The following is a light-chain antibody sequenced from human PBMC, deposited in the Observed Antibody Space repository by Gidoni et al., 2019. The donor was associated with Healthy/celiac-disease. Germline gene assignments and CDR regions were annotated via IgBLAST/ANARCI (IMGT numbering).Light chain of an antibody. J-gene: IGLJ1*01. CDR2: EVS. CDR1: SSDVGGYNY. V-gene: IGLV2-14*01. Sequence: QSALTQPASVSGSPGQSITISCTGTSSDVGGYNYVSWYQQHPGKAPKLMIYEVSNRPSGVPDRFSGSKSGNTASLTISGLQAEYEADYYCSSYTSSSTLGYVFGTGTKVTVL. CDR3: SSYTSSSTLGYV.